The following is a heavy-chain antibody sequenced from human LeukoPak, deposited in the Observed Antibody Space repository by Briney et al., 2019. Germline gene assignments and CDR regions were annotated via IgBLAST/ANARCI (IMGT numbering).Heavy chain of an antibody. J-gene: IGHJ3*01. D-gene: IGHD4-17*01. CDR2: ISGSGGST. Sequence: GGSLRLSCAASGFTFSSYAMSWVRQAPGKGLEWVSAISGSGGSTYYADSVKGRFTISRDNSKNTLYLQMNSRRVEDTAVYYCGRDPNGDYFGAYEFWGQETLVTVSA. V-gene: IGHV3-23*01. CDR3: GRDPNGDYFGAYEF. CDR1: GFTFSSYA.